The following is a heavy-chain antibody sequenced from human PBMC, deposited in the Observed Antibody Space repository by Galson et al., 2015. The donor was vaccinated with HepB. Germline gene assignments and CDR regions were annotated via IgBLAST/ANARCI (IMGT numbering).Heavy chain of an antibody. D-gene: IGHD3/OR15-3a*01. CDR1: GFSFRRYV. V-gene: IGHV3-33*08. Sequence: SLRLSCAASGFSFRRYVMHWVRQAPGKGLEWVAALRNDGSDEYYADSVKGRFTISRDNSKDTLYLQMNSLRAEDTAVYYCARDRRVQLSPMILVLTYSFDNWGQGSLVTVSS. CDR3: ARDRRVQLSPMILVLTYSFDN. CDR2: LRNDGSDE. J-gene: IGHJ4*02.